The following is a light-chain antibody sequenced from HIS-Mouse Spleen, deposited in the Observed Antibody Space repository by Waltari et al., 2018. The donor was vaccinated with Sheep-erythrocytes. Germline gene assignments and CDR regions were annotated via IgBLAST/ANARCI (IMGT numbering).Light chain of an antibody. V-gene: IGLV2-8*01. Sequence: QSALTQPPSASGSPGQSVTISCTGTSRDVGGYNYVSWYQQHPGKAPKLMIYEVSKRPSAVPARCSASTSGNTASLTVSGLQAENEADYYCSSYAGSNNWVFGGGTKLTVL. CDR1: SRDVGGYNY. CDR2: EVS. CDR3: SSYAGSNNWV. J-gene: IGLJ3*02.